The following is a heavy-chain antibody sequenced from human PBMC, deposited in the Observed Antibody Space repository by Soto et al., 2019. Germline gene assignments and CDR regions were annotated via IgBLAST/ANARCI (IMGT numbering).Heavy chain of an antibody. V-gene: IGHV3-74*01. CDR1: GFTFSNYW. Sequence: EVQLVESGGGLVQPGGSLRLSCAASGFTFSNYWMHWVRQAPGKGLVWVSRINSDGSSASYADSVKGRFTISRDNAKNTLYLQMNSLRAEDTAVYYCARDTVELLYYFDYWGQGTLVTVSS. J-gene: IGHJ4*02. CDR3: ARDTVELLYYFDY. D-gene: IGHD1-7*01. CDR2: INSDGSSA.